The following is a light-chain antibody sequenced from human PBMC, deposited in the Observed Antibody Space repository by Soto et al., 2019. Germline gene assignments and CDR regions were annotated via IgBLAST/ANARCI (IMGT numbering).Light chain of an antibody. CDR1: SSDVGGYNY. J-gene: IGLJ2*01. CDR3: SSYTSVSTWL. CDR2: EVT. Sequence: QSVLTQPASVSGSPGQSITISCTGTSSDVGGYNYVSWYQQHPGKAPKLMIYEVTNRPSGVSNRFSGSKSGNTASLTISGLQAEDEADYYCSSYTSVSTWLFGGGTKLTVL. V-gene: IGLV2-14*01.